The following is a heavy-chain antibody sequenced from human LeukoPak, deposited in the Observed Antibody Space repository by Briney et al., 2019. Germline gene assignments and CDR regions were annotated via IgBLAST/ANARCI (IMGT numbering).Heavy chain of an antibody. CDR3: ARSGIAVAGTYNWFDP. CDR1: GFTFSTYW. J-gene: IGHJ5*02. D-gene: IGHD6-19*01. Sequence: GGSLRLSCAASGFTFSTYWMTWVRQAPGKGLEWVANIKQDESEKYYVDSVKGRFTISRDNSKNTLYLQMSSLRAEDTAVYYCARSGIAVAGTYNWFDPWGQGTLVTVSS. V-gene: IGHV3-7*01. CDR2: IKQDESEK.